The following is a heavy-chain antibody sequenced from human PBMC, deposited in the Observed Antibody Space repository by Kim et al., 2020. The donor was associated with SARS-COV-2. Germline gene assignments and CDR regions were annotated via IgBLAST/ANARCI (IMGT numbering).Heavy chain of an antibody. CDR3: ARDRIVGATRDAFDI. CDR2: IYYSGST. Sequence: SETLSLTCTVSGGSISSGGYYWSWIRQHPGKGLEWIGYIYYSGSTYYNPSLKSRVTISVDTSKNQFSLKLSSVTAADTAVYYCARDRIVGATRDAFDIWGQGTMVTVSS. J-gene: IGHJ3*02. D-gene: IGHD1-26*01. CDR1: GGSISSGGYY. V-gene: IGHV4-31*03.